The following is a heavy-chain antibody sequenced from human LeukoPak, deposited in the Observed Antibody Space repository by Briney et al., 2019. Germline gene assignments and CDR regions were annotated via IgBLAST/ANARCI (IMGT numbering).Heavy chain of an antibody. CDR1: GFTFSSYL. D-gene: IGHD3-3*01. J-gene: IGHJ6*02. CDR2: INSDGSST. V-gene: IGHV3-74*01. Sequence: RGSLRDLCAASGFTFSSYLMHWVRQGPGRGLVWVSRINSDGSSTSYADSVKGRFTISRDNAKNTLYLQMNSLRDEDMAVYYCASNPRTGDYVFWSGHPPYDGMYIWGQGTTVTVSS. CDR3: ASNPRTGDYVFWSGHPPYDGMYI.